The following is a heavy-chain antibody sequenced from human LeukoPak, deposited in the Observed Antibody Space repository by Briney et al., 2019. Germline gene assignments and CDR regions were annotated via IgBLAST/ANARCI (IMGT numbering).Heavy chain of an antibody. Sequence: ASVRVSCKASGCTFSSYAISWVRQAPGQGLEWMGRIIPILGIAKYAQKFQGRVTITADKSTSTAYMELSSLRSGDTAVYYCARQEYCYDSSGYSTAFDYWGQGTLVTVSS. D-gene: IGHD3-22*01. J-gene: IGHJ4*02. CDR1: GCTFSSYA. CDR3: ARQEYCYDSSGYSTAFDY. V-gene: IGHV1-69*04. CDR2: IIPILGIA.